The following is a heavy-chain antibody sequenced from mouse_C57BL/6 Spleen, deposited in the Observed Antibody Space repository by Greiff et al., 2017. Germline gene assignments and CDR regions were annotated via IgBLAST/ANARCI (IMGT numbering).Heavy chain of an antibody. D-gene: IGHD2-4*01. Sequence: QVQLQQSGPGLVQPSQSLSITCTVSGFSLTSYGVHWVRQSPGKGLEWLGVIWSGGSTDYNAAFISRLSISKDNSKSQVFFKMNSLQADDTAIYYCARAYYDYDDPYYYAMDYWGQGTSVTVSS. CDR1: GFSLTSYG. J-gene: IGHJ4*01. CDR2: IWSGGST. CDR3: ARAYYDYDDPYYYAMDY. V-gene: IGHV2-2*01.